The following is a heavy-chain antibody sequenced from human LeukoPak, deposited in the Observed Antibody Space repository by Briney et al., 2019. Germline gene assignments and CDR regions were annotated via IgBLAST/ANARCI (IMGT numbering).Heavy chain of an antibody. Sequence: PSETLSLTCAVYGGSFSGYYWSWIRQPPGKGLEWIGGINHSGSTNYNPSLKSRVTISVDTSKNQFSLKLSSVTAADTAVYYCARGRLRYFDWLPYNWFDPWGQGTLVTVSS. CDR2: INHSGST. CDR1: GGSFSGYY. J-gene: IGHJ5*02. V-gene: IGHV4-34*01. CDR3: ARGRLRYFDWLPYNWFDP. D-gene: IGHD3-9*01.